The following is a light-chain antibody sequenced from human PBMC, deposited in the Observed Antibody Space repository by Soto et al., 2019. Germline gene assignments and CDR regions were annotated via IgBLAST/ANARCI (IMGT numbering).Light chain of an antibody. CDR1: QSVSSY. Sequence: EIVLTQSPATLSLSPGERATLSCRASQSVSSYLAWYQQKPGQAPRLLIYEASNRATGIPARFSGSGSGTDFTLTISSLEPEDFAVYYCQQRTNWPENLTFGGGTKVEIK. CDR3: QQRTNWPENLT. CDR2: EAS. J-gene: IGKJ4*01. V-gene: IGKV3-11*01.